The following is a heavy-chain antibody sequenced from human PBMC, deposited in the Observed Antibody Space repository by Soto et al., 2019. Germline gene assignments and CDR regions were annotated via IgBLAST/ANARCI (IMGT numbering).Heavy chain of an antibody. CDR3: ARERGHSYGLEY. Sequence: QLQLQESGPGLVKPSQTLSLTCTVSGGSVSSGSYSWSWIRQPPGKGLEWIGYINYSGSTNYNPPRKRRVTVPADTAQNHRCVKLSSLPAPQRAVYYCARERGHSYGLEYWGQGDLGNVPS. D-gene: IGHD5-18*01. CDR1: GGSVSSGSYS. CDR2: INYSGST. J-gene: IGHJ4*02. V-gene: IGHV4-61*03.